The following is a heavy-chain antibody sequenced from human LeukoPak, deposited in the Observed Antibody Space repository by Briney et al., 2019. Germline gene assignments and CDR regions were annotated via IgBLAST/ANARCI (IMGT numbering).Heavy chain of an antibody. CDR2: ISAYNGNT. CDR3: ARLRIAVAGQYYYYYGMDV. Sequence: ASVKVSCKASGYTFTSYGISWVRQAPRQGLEWMGWISAYNGNTNYAQKLQGRVTMTTDTSTSTAYMELRSLRSDDTAVYYCARLRIAVAGQYYYYYGMDVWGQGTTVTVSS. CDR1: GYTFTSYG. V-gene: IGHV1-18*01. D-gene: IGHD6-19*01. J-gene: IGHJ6*02.